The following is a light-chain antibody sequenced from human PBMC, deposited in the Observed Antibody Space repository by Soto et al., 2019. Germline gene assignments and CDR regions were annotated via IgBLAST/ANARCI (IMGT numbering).Light chain of an antibody. J-gene: IGLJ3*02. CDR3: SSYTSRNTWV. CDR2: DVT. CDR1: SSDVGAFNS. Sequence: QSVLTQPASVSGSPGQSITISCTGSSSDVGAFNSDSWYQQHPGKAPKLIIHDVTNRPSGVSNRFSASKSGNTASLTISGLQAEDEADYYCSSYTSRNTWVFGGGTKLTVL. V-gene: IGLV2-14*03.